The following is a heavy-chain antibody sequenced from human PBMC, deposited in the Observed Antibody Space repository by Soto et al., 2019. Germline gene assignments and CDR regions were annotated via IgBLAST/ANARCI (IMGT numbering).Heavy chain of an antibody. D-gene: IGHD6-13*01. CDR2: ISAYNGNT. V-gene: IGHV1-18*01. CDR3: ARDARAQQPWFDP. CDR1: GYTFTSYG. J-gene: IGHJ5*02. Sequence: QVQLVQSGAEVKKPGASVKVSCKASGYTFTSYGISWVRQPPGQGLGWMGWISAYNGNTNYAQKLQGRVTMTTDTSTSTAYRELRSLRSDDTAVYYCARDARAQQPWFDPWGQGTLVTVSS.